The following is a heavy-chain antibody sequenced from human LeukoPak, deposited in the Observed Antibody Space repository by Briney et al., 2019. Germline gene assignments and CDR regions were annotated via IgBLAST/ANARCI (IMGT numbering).Heavy chain of an antibody. V-gene: IGHV4-4*02. CDR3: ARDLYKNWFDP. D-gene: IGHD2-2*02. Sequence: PSETLSLTCAVSGGSISSSNWWSWVRQPPGKGLEWIGEIYHSGSTNYNPSLKSRVTISVDTSKNQFSLKLSSVTAADTAVYYCARDLYKNWFDPWGQGTLVTVSS. CDR2: IYHSGST. J-gene: IGHJ5*02. CDR1: GGSISSSNW.